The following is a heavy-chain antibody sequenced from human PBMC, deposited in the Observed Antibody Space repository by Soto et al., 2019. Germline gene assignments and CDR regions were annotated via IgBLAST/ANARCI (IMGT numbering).Heavy chain of an antibody. D-gene: IGHD6-13*01. J-gene: IGHJ6*02. V-gene: IGHV3-21*01. CDR1: GFTFSSYS. CDR2: ISSSSSYI. CDR3: ARAARYSSSWYYYYYGMDV. Sequence: GGSLRLSCAASGFTFSSYSMNWVRQAPGKGLEWVSSISSSSSYIYYADSVKGRFTISRDNAKNSLYLQMNSLRAEDTAVYYCARAARYSSSWYYYYYGMDVWGQGTTVTVSS.